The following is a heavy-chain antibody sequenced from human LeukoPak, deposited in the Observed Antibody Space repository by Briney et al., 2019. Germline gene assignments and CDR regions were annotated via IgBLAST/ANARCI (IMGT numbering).Heavy chain of an antibody. D-gene: IGHD4-11*01. CDR3: ARRAVITSYFDY. Sequence: SETLSLTCAVSGYSISSGYYWGWIRQPPGKGLEWIGSIYHSGSTYYNPSLKSRVTISVDTSKNQFSLKLSSVTAADTAVYYCARRAVITSYFDYWGQGTLVTVSS. J-gene: IGHJ4*02. CDR1: GYSISSGYY. V-gene: IGHV4-38-2*01. CDR2: IYHSGST.